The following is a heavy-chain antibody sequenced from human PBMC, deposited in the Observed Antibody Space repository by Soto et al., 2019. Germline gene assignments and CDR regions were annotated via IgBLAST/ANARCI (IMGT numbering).Heavy chain of an antibody. V-gene: IGHV1-24*01. J-gene: IGHJ6*02. CDR1: GYNLTELS. CDR3: AAGAAQGVAARVTYYGMDV. Sequence: ASVKVSCKVSGYNLTELSMHWVRQAPGKGLEWMGGFDPEDGETIYAQKFQGRVSVTEDKSTDPAYMGLSGLRSEEKPVYYCAAGAAQGVAARVTYYGMDVWGQGTTVTVSS. D-gene: IGHD6-6*01. CDR2: FDPEDGET.